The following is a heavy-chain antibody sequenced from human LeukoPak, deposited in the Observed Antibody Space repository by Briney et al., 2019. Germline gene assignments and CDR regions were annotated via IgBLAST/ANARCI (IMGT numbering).Heavy chain of an antibody. D-gene: IGHD5-24*01. CDR3: ATDHSMANTAWWFDP. Sequence: GASVKVSCKASGYTFTSYGINWVRQAPGQGLEWMGWISAYNGDTNYAQKLQGRVTMTTDTSTSTAYMELSSLRSEDTAFYYCATDHSMANTAWWFDPWGQGTLVTVSS. CDR2: ISAYNGDT. J-gene: IGHJ5*02. V-gene: IGHV1-18*01. CDR1: GYTFTSYG.